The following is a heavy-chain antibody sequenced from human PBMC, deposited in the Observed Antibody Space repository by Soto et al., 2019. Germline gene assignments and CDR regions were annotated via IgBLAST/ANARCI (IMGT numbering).Heavy chain of an antibody. V-gene: IGHV5-10-1*01. Sequence: GESLKISCKGSGYSFTSYWISWVRQMPGKGLEWMGKINPSDSYTNYSPSFQGHVTISADKSISTAYLQWSSLKASDTAIYYCARHQSGIYPRFDYWGQGTLVTVSS. CDR2: INPSDSYT. CDR1: GYSFTSYW. CDR3: ARHQSGIYPRFDY. J-gene: IGHJ4*02. D-gene: IGHD1-26*01.